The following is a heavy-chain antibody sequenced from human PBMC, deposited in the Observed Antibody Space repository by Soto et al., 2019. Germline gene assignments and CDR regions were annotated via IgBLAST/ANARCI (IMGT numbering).Heavy chain of an antibody. Sequence: PSQTLSLTCAISGDSVSSNSATWNWIRQSPSRGLQWLGRTYYRSKWYHDYAESVKSRITINPDTSKNQFSLQLISVTPEDTAVYYCARSFTGSAYFDYWGQGTLVTVSS. D-gene: IGHD4-4*01. CDR2: TYYRSKWYH. V-gene: IGHV6-1*01. CDR1: GDSVSSNSAT. J-gene: IGHJ4*02. CDR3: ARSFTGSAYFDY.